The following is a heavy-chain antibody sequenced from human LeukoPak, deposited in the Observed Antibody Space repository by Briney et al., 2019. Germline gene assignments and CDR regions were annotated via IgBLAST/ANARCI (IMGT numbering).Heavy chain of an antibody. D-gene: IGHD3-9*01. Sequence: GASVNVSCKASGYTFTGYYMHWVRQAPGQGLEGMGWINPNSGGTNYAQKFQGRVTMTRDTSISTAYMELSRLRSDDTAVYYCARDRSVLRYPLGYWGKGTLVTVSS. CDR2: INPNSGGT. J-gene: IGHJ4*02. CDR3: ARDRSVLRYPLGY. V-gene: IGHV1-2*02. CDR1: GYTFTGYY.